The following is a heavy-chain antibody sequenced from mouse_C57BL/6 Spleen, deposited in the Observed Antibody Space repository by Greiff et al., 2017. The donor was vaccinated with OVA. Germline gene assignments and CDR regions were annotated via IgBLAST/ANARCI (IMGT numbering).Heavy chain of an antibody. CDR2: IDPEDGET. J-gene: IGHJ2*01. CDR3: AREYGCDY. CDR1: GFTIKDSY. D-gene: IGHD1-2*01. V-gene: IGHV14-2*01. Sequence: VQLQQSGAELVKPGASVKLSCTASGFTIKDSYMHWVKQRTEQGLEWIGRIDPEDGETKSAPNFQGKATITADTSSNTAYLQISSRTSEDTAVYYCAREYGCDYWGKGTTLTVSS.